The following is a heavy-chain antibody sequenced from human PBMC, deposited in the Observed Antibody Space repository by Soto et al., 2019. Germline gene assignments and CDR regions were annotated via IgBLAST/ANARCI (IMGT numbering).Heavy chain of an antibody. J-gene: IGHJ4*02. V-gene: IGHV3-11*01. D-gene: IGHD3-10*01. Sequence: AGGSLRLSCAASGFTFSDHYMTWIRQAPGKGLEWVSYISSDAATIYYTDSVKGRFTVSRDNAKNSVYLQMNSLRAEDTAVYYCAGDPYYYASDYWGQGTLVTVSS. CDR2: ISSDAATI. CDR1: GFTFSDHY. CDR3: AGDPYYYASDY.